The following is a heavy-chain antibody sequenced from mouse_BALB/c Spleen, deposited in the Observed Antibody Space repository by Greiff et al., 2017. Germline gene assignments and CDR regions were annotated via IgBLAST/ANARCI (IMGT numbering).Heavy chain of an antibody. CDR1: GFSLTSYG. J-gene: IGHJ3*01. D-gene: IGHD2-3*01. Sequence: QVQLKESGPGLVAPSQSLSITCTVSGFSLTSYGVHWVRQPPGKGLEWLGVIWRGGSTDYNAAFMSRLSITKDNSKSQVFFKMNSLQADDTAIYYCAKNYDDYAWFAYWGQGTLVTVSA. CDR3: AKNYDDYAWFAY. V-gene: IGHV2-5*01. CDR2: IWRGGST.